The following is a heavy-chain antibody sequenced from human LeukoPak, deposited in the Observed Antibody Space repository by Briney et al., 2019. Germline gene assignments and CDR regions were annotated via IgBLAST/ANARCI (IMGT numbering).Heavy chain of an antibody. J-gene: IGHJ4*02. D-gene: IGHD3-22*01. CDR3: ARVEYCSSGYYYRLNY. Sequence: PSETLSLTCTVSGGSISSYYWSWIRQPPGKGLEWIGYIYYSGSTNYNPSLKSRVTISVDTSKNQLSLELSSVTAADTAVYYCARVEYCSSGYYYRLNYWGQGTLVTVSS. CDR2: IYYSGST. CDR1: GGSISSYY. V-gene: IGHV4-59*01.